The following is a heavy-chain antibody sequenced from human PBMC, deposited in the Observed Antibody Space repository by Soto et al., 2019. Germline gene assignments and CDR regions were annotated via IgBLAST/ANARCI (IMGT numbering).Heavy chain of an antibody. J-gene: IGHJ4*02. D-gene: IGHD6-13*01. Sequence: GGSLRLSCAASGFTFSSYSMNWVRQAPGKGLEWVSSISSSSSYIYYADSVKGRFTISRDNAKNSLYLQMNSLRAEDTAVYYCARDPPHTSIAAAGTFGDDYWGQGTLVTVSS. CDR3: ARDPPHTSIAAAGTFGDDY. CDR2: ISSSSSYI. CDR1: GFTFSSYS. V-gene: IGHV3-21*01.